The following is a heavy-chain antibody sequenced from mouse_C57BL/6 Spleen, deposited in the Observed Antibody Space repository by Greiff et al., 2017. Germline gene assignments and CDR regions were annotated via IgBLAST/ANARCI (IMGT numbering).Heavy chain of an antibody. CDR1: GFTFSNYW. CDR2: IRLKSDNYAT. Sequence: EVKLEESGGGLVQPGGSMKLSCVASGFTFSNYWMNWVRQSPEKGLEWVAQIRLKSDNYATHYAESVKGRFTISRDDSKSSVYLQMNNLRAEDTGIYYCTGDGFWFAYWGQGTLVTVSA. CDR3: TGDGFWFAY. J-gene: IGHJ3*01. V-gene: IGHV6-3*01.